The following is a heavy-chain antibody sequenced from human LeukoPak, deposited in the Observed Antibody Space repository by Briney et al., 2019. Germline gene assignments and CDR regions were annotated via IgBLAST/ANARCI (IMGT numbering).Heavy chain of an antibody. J-gene: IGHJ4*02. V-gene: IGHV3-23*01. D-gene: IGHD1-26*01. CDR1: GFTFKNYV. Sequence: GGSLRLSCVASGFTFKNYVMNWVRQAPGKALEWLATIYGSGVSISYADSVKGRFTISRDNSNNTLYLQMNSLRAEDTAMYYCAKDLGWELPAEAYWGQGILVTVSS. CDR2: IYGSGVSI. CDR3: AKDLGWELPAEAY.